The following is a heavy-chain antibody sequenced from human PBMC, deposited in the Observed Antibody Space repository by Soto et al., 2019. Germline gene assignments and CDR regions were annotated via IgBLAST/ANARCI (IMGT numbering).Heavy chain of an antibody. J-gene: IGHJ5*02. V-gene: IGHV4-34*01. Sequence: SETLSLTCAVYGGSFSGYYWSWIRQPPGKGLEWIGEINHSGSTNYNPSLKSRVTISVDTSKNQFSLPLSSVTAADTAVYYCARGRRGSYYPVNWFDPGGQGTLVTVS. CDR1: GGSFSGYY. D-gene: IGHD1-26*01. CDR2: INHSGST. CDR3: ARGRRGSYYPVNWFDP.